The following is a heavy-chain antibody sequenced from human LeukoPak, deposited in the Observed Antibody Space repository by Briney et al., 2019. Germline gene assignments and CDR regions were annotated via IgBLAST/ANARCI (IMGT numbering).Heavy chain of an antibody. D-gene: IGHD1-1*01. CDR2: INHSGNT. Sequence: SETLSLTCTVSGYSISSTYYWGWIRQPPGKGLEWIGSINHSGNTYYNPYLKSRVTISVDTSKNQFSLKLSSVTAADTAVYYCARDPRMFETGHRIPAAFDIWGQGTMVTVSS. V-gene: IGHV4-38-2*02. J-gene: IGHJ3*02. CDR3: ARDPRMFETGHRIPAAFDI. CDR1: GYSISSTYY.